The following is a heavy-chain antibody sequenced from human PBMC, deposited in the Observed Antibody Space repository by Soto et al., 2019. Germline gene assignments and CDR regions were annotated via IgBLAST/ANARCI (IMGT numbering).Heavy chain of an antibody. Sequence: HPGGSLRLSCAASRFTFSTYWMTWVRQAPGKGLEWVANINKDGGEKYYMDSVRGRFTISRDNAKNSLYLQMTSLRVEDTAVYYCSGGHALDVWGQGTTVTVS. CDR1: RFTFSTYW. V-gene: IGHV3-7*01. CDR3: SGGHALDV. CDR2: INKDGGEK. J-gene: IGHJ6*02.